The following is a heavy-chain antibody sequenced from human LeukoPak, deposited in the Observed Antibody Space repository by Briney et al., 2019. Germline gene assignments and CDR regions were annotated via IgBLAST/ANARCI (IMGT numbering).Heavy chain of an antibody. CDR3: AREYSSSWYEDYFDY. V-gene: IGHV3-21*01. CDR2: ISSSSSYI. CDR1: GFTFSSYS. D-gene: IGHD6-13*01. Sequence: GGSLRLSCAASGFTFSSYSMNWVRQAPGKGLEWVSSISSSSSYIYYADSVKGRFTISRDNAKNSLYLQMNSLRAEDTAVYYCAREYSSSWYEDYFDYWGQGTLVTVSS. J-gene: IGHJ4*02.